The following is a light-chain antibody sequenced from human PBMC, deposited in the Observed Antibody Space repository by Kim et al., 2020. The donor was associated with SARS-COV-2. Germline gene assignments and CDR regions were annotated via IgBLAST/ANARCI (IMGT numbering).Light chain of an antibody. J-gene: IGKJ3*01. Sequence: AAVGDRVTITCRASQSISSWLAWYQQKPGKAPKLLIYKASSLESGVPSRFSGSGSGTEFTLTISSLQPDDFATYYCQQYNSYPFTFGPGTKVDIK. V-gene: IGKV1-5*03. CDR2: KAS. CDR1: QSISSW. CDR3: QQYNSYPFT.